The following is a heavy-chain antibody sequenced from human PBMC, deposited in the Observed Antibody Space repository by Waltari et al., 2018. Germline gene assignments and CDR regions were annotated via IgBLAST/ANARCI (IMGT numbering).Heavy chain of an antibody. J-gene: IGHJ4*02. V-gene: IGHV3-9*01. CDR3: AKDIGGYCGGDCWSTHFDY. CDR1: GCSFNDYA. Sequence: EVQLVESGGGLVQPGRSLRLSCAASGCSFNDYAMHWVRQAPGKGLEWVSGISWNSGTTYYADSVKGRFTISRDNAKNSLYLQMNNLRSEDTALYYCAKDIGGYCGGDCWSTHFDYWGQGNLVTVSS. D-gene: IGHD2-21*01. CDR2: ISWNSGTT.